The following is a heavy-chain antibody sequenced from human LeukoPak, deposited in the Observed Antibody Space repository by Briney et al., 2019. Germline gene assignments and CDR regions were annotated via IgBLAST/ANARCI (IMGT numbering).Heavy chain of an antibody. J-gene: IGHJ4*02. CDR2: IRSKANSYAT. D-gene: IGHD2-21*02. Sequence: GGSLRLSCAASGFTFSGSAMHWVRQASGKGLEWVGRIRSKANSYATAYAASVKGRFSISRDDSKNTAYLQMNSLKTEDTAVYYCTRPAAPCGDCNLYYFDYWGQGTLATVSS. CDR1: GFTFSGSA. CDR3: TRPAAPCGDCNLYYFDY. V-gene: IGHV3-73*01.